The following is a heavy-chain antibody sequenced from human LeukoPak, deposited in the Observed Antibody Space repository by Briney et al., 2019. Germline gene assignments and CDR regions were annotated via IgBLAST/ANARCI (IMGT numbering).Heavy chain of an antibody. J-gene: IGHJ4*02. CDR1: GFTVSSNY. CDR2: IYSDGST. CDR3: ARGSSYGDFDY. D-gene: IGHD6-13*01. V-gene: IGHV3-53*01. Sequence: QAGGSLRLSCAASGFTVSSNYMSWVRQAPGKGLEWVSVIYSDGSTYYADSVKGRFTISRDNSKNTLYLQMNSPRAEDTAVYYCARGSSYGDFDYWGQGTLVTVSS.